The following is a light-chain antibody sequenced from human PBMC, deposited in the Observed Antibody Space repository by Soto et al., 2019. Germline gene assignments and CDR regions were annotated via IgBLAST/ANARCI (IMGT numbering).Light chain of an antibody. J-gene: IGLJ3*02. V-gene: IGLV2-8*01. Sequence: QSALTQPPSASGSPGQSVTISCTGTSSDVGGYNYVSWYQQHPGKAPKLIIYEVTKRPSGVPARFSGSKAGNTASLTVSGLQAEDEADYYCSSHAGIINVVFGGGTKVTVL. CDR1: SSDVGGYNY. CDR3: SSHAGIINVV. CDR2: EVT.